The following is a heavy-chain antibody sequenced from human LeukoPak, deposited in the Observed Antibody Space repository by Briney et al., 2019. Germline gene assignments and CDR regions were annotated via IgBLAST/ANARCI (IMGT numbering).Heavy chain of an antibody. CDR2: ISYDGSNK. J-gene: IGHJ4*02. CDR1: GFTFSSYA. D-gene: IGHD3-22*01. V-gene: IGHV3-30-3*01. CDR3: ARLFNYYDSSGYEKSDFDY. Sequence: GRSLRLSCAASGFTFSSYAMHWVRQAPGKGLEWVAVISYDGSNKYYADSVKGRFTISRDNSKNTLYLQMNSLRAEDTAVYYCARLFNYYDSSGYEKSDFDYWGQGTLVTVSS.